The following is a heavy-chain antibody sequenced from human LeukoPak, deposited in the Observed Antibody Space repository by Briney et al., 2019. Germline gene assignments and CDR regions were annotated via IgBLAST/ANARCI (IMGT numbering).Heavy chain of an antibody. V-gene: IGHV3-30*01. CDR2: ISYDGSNK. J-gene: IGHJ5*02. CDR3: ARAGIVGAT. CDR1: GFTFSSYD. D-gene: IGHD1-26*01. Sequence: GGSLRLSCAASGFTFSSYDMSWVRQAPGKGLEWVAVISYDGSNKYYADSVKGRFTISRDNSKNTLYLQMNSLRAEDTAVYYCARAGIVGATWGQGTLVTVSS.